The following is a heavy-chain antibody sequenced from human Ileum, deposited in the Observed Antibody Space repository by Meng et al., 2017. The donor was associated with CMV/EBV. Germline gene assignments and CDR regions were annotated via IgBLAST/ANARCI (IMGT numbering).Heavy chain of an antibody. CDR3: AVHWGSGWYFDL. CDR1: GFTFSNYW. Sequence: CAASGFTFSNYWMHWVRQAPGKGLVWVAGINGDGSRKTYADSVKGRFTISRDNAKNTMYLEMNSLRGEDTAMYYCAVHWGSGWYFDLWGRGTLVTVSS. CDR2: INGDGSRK. J-gene: IGHJ2*01. V-gene: IGHV3-74*01. D-gene: IGHD7-27*01.